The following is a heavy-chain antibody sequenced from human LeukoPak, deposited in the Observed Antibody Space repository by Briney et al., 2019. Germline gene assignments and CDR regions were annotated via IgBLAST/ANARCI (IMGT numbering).Heavy chain of an antibody. Sequence: GGSLRLSCAASGFTFSDHYMDWVRQAPGKGLEWVGRTRNKANSYTTEYAASVKGKFTISRDDSKNSLYLQMNSLKTEDTAVYYCARGTNAYYYDSSGYYFDYWGQGTLVTVSS. CDR1: GFTFSDHY. V-gene: IGHV3-72*01. J-gene: IGHJ4*02. CDR2: TRNKANSYTT. D-gene: IGHD3-22*01. CDR3: ARGTNAYYYDSSGYYFDY.